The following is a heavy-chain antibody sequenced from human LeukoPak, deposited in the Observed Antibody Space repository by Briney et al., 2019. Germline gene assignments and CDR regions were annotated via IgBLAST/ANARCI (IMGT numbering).Heavy chain of an antibody. CDR3: AREGQYDYYGMDV. CDR2: ISYDGSNK. CDR1: GFTFSSYA. V-gene: IGHV3-30-3*01. D-gene: IGHD2-8*01. J-gene: IGHJ6*02. Sequence: GGSLRLSCAASGFTFSSYAMHWVRQAPGKGLEWVAVISYDGSNKYYADSVKGRFTISRDNSKNTLYLQMNSLRAEDTAVYYCAREGQYDYYGMDVWGQGTTVTVSS.